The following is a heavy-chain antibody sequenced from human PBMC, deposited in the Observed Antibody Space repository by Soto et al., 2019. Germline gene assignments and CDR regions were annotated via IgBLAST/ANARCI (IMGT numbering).Heavy chain of an antibody. J-gene: IGHJ6*02. CDR2: INPSGGST. D-gene: IGHD2-2*02. Sequence: ASVKVSCKASGYTFTSYYMHWMRQAPGQGLEWMGIINPSGGSTSYAQKFQCRVTMTRDTSTSTVYMELSSLRSEDTAVYYCARDFIPAAIGGYYYYGMDVWGQGTTVTVSS. CDR3: ARDFIPAAIGGYYYYGMDV. V-gene: IGHV1-46*01. CDR1: GYTFTSYY.